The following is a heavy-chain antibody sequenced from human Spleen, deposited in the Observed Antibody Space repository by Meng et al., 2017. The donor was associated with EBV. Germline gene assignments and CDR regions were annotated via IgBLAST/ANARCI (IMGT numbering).Heavy chain of an antibody. CDR3: ASNIKVPRY. V-gene: IGHV4-34*01. D-gene: IGHD2/OR15-2a*01. CDR2: INHSGIT. J-gene: IGHJ4*02. Sequence: QVQLQQWGAGLLKPSETLSLTCAVYGGSFSDYYWTWIRQPPGMGLEWIGEINHSGITSYNPSLRSRVTISVDTSKNQFSLKLTSVTAADTAAYYCASNIKVPRYWGQGTLVTVSS. CDR1: GGSFSDYY.